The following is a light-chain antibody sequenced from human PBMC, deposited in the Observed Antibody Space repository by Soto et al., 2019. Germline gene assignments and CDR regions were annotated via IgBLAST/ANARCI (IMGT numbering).Light chain of an antibody. V-gene: IGKV2-28*01. CDR2: LGS. CDR1: QSLRHSNGYNY. CDR3: MQSLQTWT. Sequence: DIVGTQSPLSLPVTPGEPASISCRSSQSLRHSNGYNYLEWYLQKPGQSPQLLIYLGSNRASGVPDRFSGSGSGTEFTLKISRVEAEDVGVYYCMQSLQTWTFGQGTKVEIK. J-gene: IGKJ1*01.